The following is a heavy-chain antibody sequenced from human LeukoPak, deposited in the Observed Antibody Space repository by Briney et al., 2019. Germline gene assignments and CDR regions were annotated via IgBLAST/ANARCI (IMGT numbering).Heavy chain of an antibody. CDR2: ISGDGGST. CDR1: GFTFDDYA. D-gene: IGHD3-22*01. V-gene: IGHV3-43*02. Sequence: GGPLRLSCAASGFTFDDYAMHWFRQAPGKGLEWVSLISGDGGSTYYADSVKGRFTISRDNSKNSLYLKVTSRRTEATALYYFAFDYFDSSGYYYVPYIQHGSQGTLVTVPS. CDR3: AFDYFDSSGYYYVPYIQH. J-gene: IGHJ1*01.